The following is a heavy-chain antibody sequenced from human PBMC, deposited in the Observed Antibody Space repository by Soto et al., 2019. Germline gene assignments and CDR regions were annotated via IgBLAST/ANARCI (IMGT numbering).Heavy chain of an antibody. J-gene: IGHJ6*02. CDR2: ISWDGGST. CDR3: AKDSPSHYYGMDV. V-gene: IGHV3-43*01. CDR1: GFTFDDYT. Sequence: EVQLVESGGVVVQPGGSLRLSCAASGFTFDDYTMHWVRQAPGKGLEWVSLISWDGGSTYYADSVKGRFTISRDNSKNSLYLQMNSLRTEDTALYYCAKDSPSHYYGMDVWGQGTTVTVSS.